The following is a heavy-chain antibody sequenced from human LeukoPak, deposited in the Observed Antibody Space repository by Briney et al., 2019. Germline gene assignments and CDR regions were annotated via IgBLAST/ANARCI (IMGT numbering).Heavy chain of an antibody. J-gene: IGHJ4*02. CDR2: ISGSGGST. Sequence: GRSLRLSCAASGFTFDDYAMHWVRQAPGKGLEWVSAISGSGGSTYYADSVKGRFTISRDNSKNTLYLQMNSLRAEDTAVYYCAKRTGGSFDYWGQGTLVTVSS. CDR1: GFTFDDYA. V-gene: IGHV3-23*01. CDR3: AKRTGGSFDY. D-gene: IGHD2-8*02.